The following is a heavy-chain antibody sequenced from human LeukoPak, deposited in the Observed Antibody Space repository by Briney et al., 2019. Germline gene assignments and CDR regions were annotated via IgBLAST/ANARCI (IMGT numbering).Heavy chain of an antibody. Sequence: GGSLRLSCAASGFTFSSYAMHWVRQAPGKGLEWVSSISTSSSYIYYADSVKGRFTISRDNAKNSLYLQMNSLRAEDTAVYYCAREVEKTSGWYSHFDYWGQGTLVTVSS. CDR1: GFTFSSYA. CDR3: AREVEKTSGWYSHFDY. D-gene: IGHD6-19*01. CDR2: ISTSSSYI. J-gene: IGHJ4*02. V-gene: IGHV3-21*01.